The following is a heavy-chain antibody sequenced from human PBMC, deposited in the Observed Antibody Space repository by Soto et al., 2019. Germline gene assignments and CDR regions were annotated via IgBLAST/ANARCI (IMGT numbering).Heavy chain of an antibody. CDR2: IYYSGST. V-gene: IGHV4-39*01. J-gene: IGHJ4*02. CDR1: GGSISTSSYY. CDR3: ARDYDSSGDY. Sequence: QLQLQESGPGLVKPSETLSLTCTVSGGSISTSSYYWGWIRQPPGKGLEWIGSIYYSGSTYYNPSLKSRVTISVDTSKNQFSLKLSSVTAADTVVYYCARDYDSSGDYWGQGTLVTVSS. D-gene: IGHD3-22*01.